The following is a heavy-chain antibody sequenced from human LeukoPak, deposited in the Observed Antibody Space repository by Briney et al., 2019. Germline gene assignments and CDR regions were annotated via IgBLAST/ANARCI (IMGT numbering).Heavy chain of an antibody. CDR1: GVSISSYY. J-gene: IGHJ5*02. CDR3: ARGDSWFDP. V-gene: IGHV4-59*01. Sequence: SETLSLTCTVSGVSISSYYWSWIRQPPGKGLEWFGYFYNSGTTNHNPSLKPRVTISVDTSKNQFSLKLSSVTAADTAVYYCARGDSWFDPWGQGTLVTVSS. CDR2: FYNSGTT.